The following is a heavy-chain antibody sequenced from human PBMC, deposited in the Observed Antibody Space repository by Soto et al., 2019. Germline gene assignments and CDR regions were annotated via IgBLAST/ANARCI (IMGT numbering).Heavy chain of an antibody. CDR3: ARGVENIVVVLDVFGYYGMDV. J-gene: IGHJ6*02. D-gene: IGHD2-2*01. Sequence: ASVKVSCKASGYTFTGYYMHWVRQAPGQGLEWMGWINPNSGGTNYAQKFQGWVTMTRDTSISTAYMELSRLRSEDTAVYFCARGVENIVVVLDVFGYYGMDVWGQGTTVTVSS. V-gene: IGHV1-2*04. CDR1: GYTFTGYY. CDR2: INPNSGGT.